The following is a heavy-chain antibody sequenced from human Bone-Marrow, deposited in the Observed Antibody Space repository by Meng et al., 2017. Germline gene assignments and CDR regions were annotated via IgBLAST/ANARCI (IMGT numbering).Heavy chain of an antibody. J-gene: IGHJ4*02. V-gene: IGHV3-23*01. Sequence: SCKSSGGTFSSYAMCWVRQAPGKGLEWVSAISGSGVSTYYADSVKGRFTISRNNSKSTVYMQMNNLRVEDTAIYYCAKELVSFATGGLDYWGQGSLVTVSS. CDR3: AKELVSFATGGLDY. CDR1: GGTFSSYA. D-gene: IGHD2-8*01. CDR2: ISGSGVST.